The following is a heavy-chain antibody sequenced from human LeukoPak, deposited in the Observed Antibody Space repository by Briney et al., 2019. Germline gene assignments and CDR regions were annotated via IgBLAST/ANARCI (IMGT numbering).Heavy chain of an antibody. J-gene: IGHJ4*02. CDR2: ISTYNVNT. D-gene: IGHD2/OR15-2a*01. CDR1: GYTFTGFG. V-gene: IGHV1-18*01. CDR3: ARERGRVVIDYFDY. Sequence: ASVKVSCKASGYTFTGFGISWVRQAPGQGLEWMGWISTYNVNTNYAQKFQGRVTMTTDTSTSTAHMELRSLRSDDTAVYYCARERGRVVIDYFDYWGQGTLVTVSS.